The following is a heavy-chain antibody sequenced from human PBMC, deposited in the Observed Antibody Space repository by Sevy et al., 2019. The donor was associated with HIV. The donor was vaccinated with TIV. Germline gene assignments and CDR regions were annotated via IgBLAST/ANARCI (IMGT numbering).Heavy chain of an antibody. CDR1: GGSISSSSYY. V-gene: IGHV4-39*01. J-gene: IGHJ4*02. D-gene: IGHD2-2*01. Sequence: SETLSLTCTVSGGSISSSSYYWGWIRQPPGKGLEWIGTIYFCGTTYNNPSLKSRVTLSLDTSKNQFSLKLTSVAAADTALYFCASGYTSSRGPFDYWGQGALVTVSS. CDR2: IYFCGTT. CDR3: ASGYTSSRGPFDY.